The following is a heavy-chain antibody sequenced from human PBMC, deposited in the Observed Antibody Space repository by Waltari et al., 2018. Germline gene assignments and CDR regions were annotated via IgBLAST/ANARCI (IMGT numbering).Heavy chain of an antibody. J-gene: IGHJ5*02. CDR2: IYYTGST. V-gene: IGHV4-59*01. CDR3: ARGGGGDWEWFDP. D-gene: IGHD2-21*02. Sequence: VQLQESGTSLLKPSETMTLICTVSGSCISGFYWSWVRQPPGKGLDWIGYIYYTGSTNFNPSLKSRVTMSVDTSKNQFSLKLSSVTAADTAFYYCARGGGGDWEWFDPWGQGTLVTVSS. CDR1: GSCISGFY.